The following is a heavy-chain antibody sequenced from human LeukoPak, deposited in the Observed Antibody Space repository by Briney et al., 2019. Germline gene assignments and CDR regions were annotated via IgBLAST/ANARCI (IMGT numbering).Heavy chain of an antibody. Sequence: GGSLRLSCAAAGFSFDSYSMNWVRQAPGKGLEWVSSISSSSSYIYYADSVKGRFTISRDNAKNSLYLQMNSLRAEDTAVYYCARQGGGGYYYDSSGYYYDYWGQGTLVTVSS. D-gene: IGHD3-22*01. CDR3: ARQGGGGYYYDSSGYYYDY. V-gene: IGHV3-21*01. CDR2: ISSSSSYI. J-gene: IGHJ4*02. CDR1: GFSFDSYS.